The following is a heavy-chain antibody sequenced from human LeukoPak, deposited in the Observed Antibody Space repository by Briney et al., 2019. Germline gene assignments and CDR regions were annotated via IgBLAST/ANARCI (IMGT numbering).Heavy chain of an antibody. CDR2: ISWNSGSI. CDR1: GFTFDDYA. J-gene: IGHJ3*02. V-gene: IGHV3-9*01. D-gene: IGHD3-3*01. CDR3: AKDMVGEYYDFWSGNYISHAFDI. Sequence: GGSLRLSCAASGFTFDDYAMHWVRQAPGKGLEWVSGISWNSGSIGYADSVKGRFTISRDNAKNSLYLQMNSLRAEDTALYYCAKDMVGEYYDFWSGNYISHAFDIWGQGTMVTVSS.